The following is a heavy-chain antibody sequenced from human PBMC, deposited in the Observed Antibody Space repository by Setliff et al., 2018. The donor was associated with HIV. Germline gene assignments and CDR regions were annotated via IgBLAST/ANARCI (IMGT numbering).Heavy chain of an antibody. Sequence: GESLTISCAASGFTFSSYVMSWVRQAPGKGLEWVSGISGSGGSTYYADSVEGRFTISRDNSKNTLYLQMNSLRAEDTAVYYCAKDRAPSSGYYGNWGQGTLVTVSS. V-gene: IGHV3-23*01. CDR3: AKDRAPSSGYYGN. D-gene: IGHD3-22*01. CDR2: ISGSGGST. J-gene: IGHJ4*02. CDR1: GFTFSSYV.